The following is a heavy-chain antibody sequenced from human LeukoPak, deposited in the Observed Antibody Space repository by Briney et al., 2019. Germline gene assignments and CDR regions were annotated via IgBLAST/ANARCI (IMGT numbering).Heavy chain of an antibody. J-gene: IGHJ6*03. CDR1: GGSISSYY. CDR2: IYTNGST. Sequence: NPSETLSLTCTVSGGSISSYYWSWIRQPPGKGLEWIGYIYTNGSTNYNPSLKSRVTISVDTSKNQFSLKLSSVTAADTAVYYCARRAKIAVAGATTPTKNYYYYMDVWGRGTTVTVSS. D-gene: IGHD6-19*01. CDR3: ARRAKIAVAGATTPTKNYYYYMDV. V-gene: IGHV4-4*09.